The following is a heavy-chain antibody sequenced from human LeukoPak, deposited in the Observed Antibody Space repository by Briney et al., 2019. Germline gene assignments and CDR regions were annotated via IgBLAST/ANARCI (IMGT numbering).Heavy chain of an antibody. CDR2: IIPIFGTA. CDR1: GGTFSSYA. Sequence: SVKVSCKASGGTFSSYAISWVRQAPGQGLEWMGGIIPIFGTANYAQKFQGRITITADESTSTAYMELSSLRSEDTAVYYCAGDGYSGYDYNWFDPWGQGTLVTVSS. V-gene: IGHV1-69*13. J-gene: IGHJ5*02. CDR3: AGDGYSGYDYNWFDP. D-gene: IGHD5-12*01.